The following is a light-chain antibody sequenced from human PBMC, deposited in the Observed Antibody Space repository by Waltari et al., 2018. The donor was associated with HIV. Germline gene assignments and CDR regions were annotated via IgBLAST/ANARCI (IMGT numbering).Light chain of an antibody. V-gene: IGKV3-20*01. CDR2: GAA. CDR1: QSVSSTY. Sequence: IVWTQSPGNQSLSPGERATLSCRASQSVSSTYLAWHQQKPGQAPRLLISGAATRATGIPDRFSGSGSGTDFTLTISRLEPEDSALYYCQHYGNFGGGTKVEI. J-gene: IGKJ4*01. CDR3: QHYGN.